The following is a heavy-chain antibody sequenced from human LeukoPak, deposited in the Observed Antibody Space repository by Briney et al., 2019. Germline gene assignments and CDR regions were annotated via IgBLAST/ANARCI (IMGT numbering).Heavy chain of an antibody. V-gene: IGHV3-9*01. CDR2: ISWNSGSI. J-gene: IGHJ6*03. CDR1: GFTFDDYA. D-gene: IGHD1-26*01. CDR3: ARDRGSYSDYYMDV. Sequence: GRSLRLSCAASGFTFDDYAMHWVRQAPGKGLEWVSGISWNSGSIGYADSVKGRFTISRDNAKNSLYLQMNSLRAEDTAVYYCARDRGSYSDYYMDVWGKGTTVTVSS.